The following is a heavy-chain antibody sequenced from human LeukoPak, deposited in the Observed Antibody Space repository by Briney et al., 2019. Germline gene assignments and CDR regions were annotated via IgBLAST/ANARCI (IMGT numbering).Heavy chain of an antibody. CDR2: INSDGSST. CDR1: GFTFSSYW. Sequence: GGSLRLSCAASGFTFSSYWMHWVRQAPGKGLVWVSRINSDGSSTSYADSVKGRFSISRDNAKNTLYLQMNSLRAEDTAVYYCARGPMRYSYGGAHWFDPWGQGTLVTVSS. CDR3: ARGPMRYSYGGAHWFDP. D-gene: IGHD5-18*01. V-gene: IGHV3-74*01. J-gene: IGHJ5*02.